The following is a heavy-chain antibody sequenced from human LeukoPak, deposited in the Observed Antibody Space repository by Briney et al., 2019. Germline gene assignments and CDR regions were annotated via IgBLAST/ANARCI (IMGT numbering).Heavy chain of an antibody. J-gene: IGHJ5*02. CDR1: GFTFSSYW. V-gene: IGHV3-7*01. CDR3: ARDTIKILGDYEFDP. CDR2: IKQDGNEK. Sequence: GGSLRLSCAASGFTFSSYWMSWVRQAPGQGLEWVANIKQDGNEKYYVDSVKGRFTISRDNAKNSLYLQMNSLRAEDTAGDYCARDTIKILGDYEFDPWGQGTLVTVSS. D-gene: IGHD4-17*01.